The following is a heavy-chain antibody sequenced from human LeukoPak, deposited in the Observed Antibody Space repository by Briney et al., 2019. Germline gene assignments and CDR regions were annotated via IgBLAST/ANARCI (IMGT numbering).Heavy chain of an antibody. J-gene: IGHJ4*02. CDR2: INPNSGGT. CDR1: GYTFTSYY. CDR3: ARAITVSSSPIDY. V-gene: IGHV1-2*02. Sequence: ASVKVSCKASGYTFTSYYMHWVRQAPGQGLEWMGWINPNSGGTNYAQKFQGRVTMTRDTSISTAYMELSRLRSDDTAVYYCARAITVSSSPIDYWGQGTLVTVSS. D-gene: IGHD6-13*01.